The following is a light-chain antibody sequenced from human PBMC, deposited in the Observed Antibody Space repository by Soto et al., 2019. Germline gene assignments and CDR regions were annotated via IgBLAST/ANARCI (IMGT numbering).Light chain of an antibody. CDR3: SSYAGSDNYVA. CDR1: SSDVGAYNY. J-gene: IGLJ2*01. Sequence: SALTQPPSASGSPGQSVTISCTGTSSDVGAYNYVSWYQQHPGKAPKLMIYEVTKRPSGVPDRFSGSKSGNTASLTVSGLQAEDEANYYCSSYAGSDNYVAFGGGTKLTVL. CDR2: EVT. V-gene: IGLV2-8*01.